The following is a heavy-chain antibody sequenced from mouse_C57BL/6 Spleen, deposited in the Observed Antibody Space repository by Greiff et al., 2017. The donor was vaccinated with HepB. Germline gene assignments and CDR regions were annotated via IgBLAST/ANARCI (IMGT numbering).Heavy chain of an antibody. V-gene: IGHV1-80*01. CDR1: GYAFSSYW. D-gene: IGHD2-5*01. J-gene: IGHJ3*01. Sequence: QVQLQQSGAELVKPGASVKISCKASGYAFSSYWMNWVKQRPGKGLEWIGQIYPGDGDTNYNGKFKGKATLTADKSSSTAYMQLSSLTSEDSAVYFCATGAYYSSSFAYWGQGTLATVSA. CDR2: IYPGDGDT. CDR3: ATGAYYSSSFAY.